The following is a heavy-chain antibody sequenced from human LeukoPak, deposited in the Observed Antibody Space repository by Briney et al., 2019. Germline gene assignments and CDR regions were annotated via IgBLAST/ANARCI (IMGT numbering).Heavy chain of an antibody. D-gene: IGHD5-12*01. CDR3: AREGGYDMTGIDY. CDR1: GLTVSSNY. Sequence: PGGSLRLSCAASGLTVSSNYMSWVRRAPGKGLEWVSVIYSGGSTYYADSVKGRFTISRDNSKNTLYLQMNSLRAEDTAVYYCAREGGYDMTGIDYWGQGTLVTVSS. CDR2: IYSGGST. J-gene: IGHJ4*02. V-gene: IGHV3-53*01.